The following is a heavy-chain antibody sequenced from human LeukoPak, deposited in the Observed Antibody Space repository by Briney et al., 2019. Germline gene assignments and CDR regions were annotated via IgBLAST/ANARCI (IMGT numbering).Heavy chain of an antibody. Sequence: GGSLRLSCAASGFTFSSYGMHWVRQAPGKGLEWVAFIRYDGSNKYYADSVKGRFTISRDNSKNTLYLQMNSLRAEDTAVYYCAKDWSNYDLNWFDPWGQGTLVTVSS. D-gene: IGHD4-11*01. CDR2: IRYDGSNK. CDR3: AKDWSNYDLNWFDP. V-gene: IGHV3-30*02. CDR1: GFTFSSYG. J-gene: IGHJ5*02.